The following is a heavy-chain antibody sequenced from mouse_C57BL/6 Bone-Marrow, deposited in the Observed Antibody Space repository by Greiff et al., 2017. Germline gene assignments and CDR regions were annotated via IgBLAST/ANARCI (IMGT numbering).Heavy chain of an antibody. V-gene: IGHV2-9-1*01. Sequence: QVQLKQSGPGLVAPSQRLSITCTVSGFSLTSYAISWVRQPPGKGLEWLGVIWTGGGTNYNSALKSRLSISKDNSKSQVFLKMNSLQTDDTARYYCARIYDGYYEGYFDVWGTGTTVTVSS. J-gene: IGHJ1*03. D-gene: IGHD2-3*01. CDR1: GFSLTSYA. CDR2: IWTGGGT. CDR3: ARIYDGYYEGYFDV.